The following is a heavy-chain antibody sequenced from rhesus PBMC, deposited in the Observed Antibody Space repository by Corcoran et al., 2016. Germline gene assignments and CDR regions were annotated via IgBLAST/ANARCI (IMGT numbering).Heavy chain of an antibody. V-gene: IGHV3S5*01. Sequence: EVQLVESGGGLVQPGGSLRLSCAASGFTFSSYGMSWVRQAPGQGLEWVSYISNGCGSTYYADSGKGRFTISRDNSKNTISLQMNSLRAEDTAVYYCAKDGIGLVNSYGLDSWGQGVVVTVSS. D-gene: IGHD3-3*01. CDR2: ISNGCGST. CDR3: AKDGIGLVNSYGLDS. J-gene: IGHJ6*01. CDR1: GFTFSSYG.